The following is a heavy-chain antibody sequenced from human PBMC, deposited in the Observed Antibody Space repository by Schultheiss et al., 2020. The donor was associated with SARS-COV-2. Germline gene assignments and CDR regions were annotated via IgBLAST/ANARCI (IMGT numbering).Heavy chain of an antibody. V-gene: IGHV1-69*13. CDR1: GYTFTSYG. CDR2: IIPIFGTA. Sequence: SVKVSCKASGYTFTSYGISWVRQAPGQGLEWMGGIIPIFGTANYAQKFQGRVTITADESTSTAYMELSSLRSEDTAVYYCARDGRSGDYYYYGMDVWGQGTTVTVSS. CDR3: ARDGRSGDYYYYGMDV. J-gene: IGHJ6*02.